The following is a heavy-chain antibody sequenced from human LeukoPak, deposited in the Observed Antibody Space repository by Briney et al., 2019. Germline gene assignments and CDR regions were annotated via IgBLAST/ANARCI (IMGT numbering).Heavy chain of an antibody. CDR2: INPSGGST. CDR1: GYTLTELS. J-gene: IGHJ4*02. D-gene: IGHD6-19*01. V-gene: IGHV1-46*01. Sequence: ASVKVSCKVSGYTLTELSMHWVRQAPGQGLEWMGIINPSGGSTSYAQKFQGRVTMTRDTSTSTVYMELSSLRSEDTAVYYCARERYSSPHYWGQGTLVTVSS. CDR3: ARERYSSPHY.